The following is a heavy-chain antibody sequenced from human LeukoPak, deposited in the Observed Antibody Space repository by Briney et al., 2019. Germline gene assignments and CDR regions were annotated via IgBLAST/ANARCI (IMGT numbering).Heavy chain of an antibody. CDR3: ARATLVGATFPHAFDI. J-gene: IGHJ3*02. CDR1: GGTFSSYA. Sequence: GASVKVSCKASGGTFSSYAISWVRQAPGQGLEWMGGIIPIFGTASYAQKFQGRVTITTDESTSTAYMELSSLRSEDTAVYYCARATLVGATFPHAFDIWGQGTMVTVSS. D-gene: IGHD1-26*01. V-gene: IGHV1-69*05. CDR2: IIPIFGTA.